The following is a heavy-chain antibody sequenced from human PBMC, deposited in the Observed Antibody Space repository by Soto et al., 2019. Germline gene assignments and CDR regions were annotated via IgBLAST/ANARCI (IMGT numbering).Heavy chain of an antibody. J-gene: IGHJ4*02. CDR1: GASISSADDY. CDR2: IQYRQST. CDR3: ARNFQRGGGYYQFDF. Sequence: QVQLQESGPGLVKPSQTLSLTCTVSGASISSADDYWTWIRQPPGKGLEWIGYIQYRQSTYYNASLKRRGTISVDTSKHQFSLKLRSVTAADTAVYYCARNFQRGGGYYQFDFWGQGTLVTVSS. V-gene: IGHV4-30-4*01. D-gene: IGHD3-22*01.